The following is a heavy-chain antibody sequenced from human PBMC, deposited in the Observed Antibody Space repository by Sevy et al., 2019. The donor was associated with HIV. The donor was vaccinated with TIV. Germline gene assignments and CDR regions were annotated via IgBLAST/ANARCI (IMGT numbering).Heavy chain of an antibody. CDR3: AREGCTKPHDY. D-gene: IGHD2-8*01. V-gene: IGHV3-23*01. Sequence: GGSLRLSCAASGFTFSKYSMSWVRQPPGKGLEWVSTLSFGWGEINYADSVKGRFTISRDNSKSPVYLQMNNLRPEDTAVYYCAREGCTKPHDYWGQGTLVTVSS. CDR1: GFTFSKYS. J-gene: IGHJ4*02. CDR2: LSFGWGEI.